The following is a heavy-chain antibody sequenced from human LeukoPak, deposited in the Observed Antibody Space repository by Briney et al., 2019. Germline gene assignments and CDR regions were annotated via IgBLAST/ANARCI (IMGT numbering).Heavy chain of an antibody. CDR2: INQDGNKK. V-gene: IGHV3-7*01. CDR3: AEGTTG. Sequence: GGSLRLSCAASGFTFSSYWMSWVRQAPGKGLEWVANINQDGNKKYYVDSVKGRFTISRDNAKNSLYLQMNSLRVEDTAVYYCAEGTTGWGQGTLVTVSS. D-gene: IGHD1-1*01. CDR1: GFTFSSYW. J-gene: IGHJ1*01.